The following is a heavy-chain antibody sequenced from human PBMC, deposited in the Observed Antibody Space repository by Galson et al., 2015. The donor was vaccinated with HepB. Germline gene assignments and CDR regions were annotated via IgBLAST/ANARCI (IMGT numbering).Heavy chain of an antibody. V-gene: IGHV3-73*01. Sequence: SLRLSCAASGFTFSGSAMHRVRQASGKGLEWVGRVRSKANTYATAYAASVKGRFTISRDDSKNTAYLQMNSLKTEDTAVYYCTRHRLDYFGSGELCGMDVWGQGTTVTVSS. J-gene: IGHJ6*02. CDR2: VRSKANTYAT. D-gene: IGHD3-10*01. CDR1: GFTFSGSA. CDR3: TRHRLDYFGSGELCGMDV.